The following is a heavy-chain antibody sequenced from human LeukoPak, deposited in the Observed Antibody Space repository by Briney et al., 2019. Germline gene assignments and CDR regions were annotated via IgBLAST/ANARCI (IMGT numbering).Heavy chain of an antibody. CDR1: GGSFSGYY. D-gene: IGHD6-6*01. CDR2: INHSGST. CDR3: ARPPRVAARSYYYYYMDV. V-gene: IGHV4-34*01. Sequence: SETLSLTCAVYGGSFSGYYWSWIRQPPGKGLEWIGEINHSGSTNYNPSLKSRVTISVDTSKNQFSLKLSSVTAADTAVYYCARPPRVAARSYYYYYMDVWGKGTTVTVSS. J-gene: IGHJ6*03.